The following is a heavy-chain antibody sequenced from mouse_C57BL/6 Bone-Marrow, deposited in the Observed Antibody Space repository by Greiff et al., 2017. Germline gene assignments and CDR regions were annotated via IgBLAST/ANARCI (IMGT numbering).Heavy chain of an antibody. Sequence: VQLQQPGTELVKPGASVKLSCKASGYTFTSYWMHWVKQRPGQGLEWIGNLNPSTGGTNYNEKFKSKATLTVDKSSSTAYMQLSSLTSEDSAVYYCARLKDTLYAMDYWGQGTSVTVSS. CDR2: LNPSTGGT. J-gene: IGHJ4*01. CDR3: ARLKDTLYAMDY. V-gene: IGHV1-53*01. D-gene: IGHD5-1-1*01. CDR1: GYTFTSYW.